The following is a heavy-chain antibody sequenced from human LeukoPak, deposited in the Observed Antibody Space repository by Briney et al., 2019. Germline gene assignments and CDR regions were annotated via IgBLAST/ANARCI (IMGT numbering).Heavy chain of an antibody. Sequence: ASVKVSCKASGYTFTGYYMHWVRQAPGQGLEWMGWINPNSGGTNYAQKFQGWVTMTRDTSISTAHMELSRLRSDDTAVYYCARDSSSWDYYYGMDVWGQGTTVTVSS. CDR3: ARDSSSWDYYYGMDV. V-gene: IGHV1-2*04. D-gene: IGHD6-13*01. J-gene: IGHJ6*02. CDR2: INPNSGGT. CDR1: GYTFTGYY.